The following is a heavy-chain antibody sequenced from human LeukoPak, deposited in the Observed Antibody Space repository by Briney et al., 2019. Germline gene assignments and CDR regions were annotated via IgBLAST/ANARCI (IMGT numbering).Heavy chain of an antibody. V-gene: IGHV4-39*07. D-gene: IGHD3-10*01. J-gene: IGHJ2*01. CDR2: IYYSGST. Sequence: SETLSLTCTVSGGSISSSSYSWGWIRQPPGKGLEWIGTIYYSGSTYQNPSLKSRVITSVDMSKNQFSLKLNSVTPPNTTKKYHPKEVLVWFGRHRNWYFDLWGRGTLVTVSS. CDR1: GGSISSSSYS. CDR3: PKEVLVWFGRHRNWYFDL.